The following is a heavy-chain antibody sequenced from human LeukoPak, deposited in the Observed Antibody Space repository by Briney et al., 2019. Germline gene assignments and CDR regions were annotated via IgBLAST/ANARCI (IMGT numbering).Heavy chain of an antibody. CDR3: ARGRYYYGSWYMDV. CDR2: ISSSGTVI. D-gene: IGHD3-10*01. Sequence: PAGSLRLSCAASEFTFSDYHMNWIRQAPGPGLEWVSYISSSGTVIYYANSVKGGFTIYRDNAKNSLYLQMNSLRAEDTAVYYCARGRYYYGSWYMDVWGQGTTVTVSS. J-gene: IGHJ6*02. CDR1: EFTFSDYH. V-gene: IGHV3-11*01.